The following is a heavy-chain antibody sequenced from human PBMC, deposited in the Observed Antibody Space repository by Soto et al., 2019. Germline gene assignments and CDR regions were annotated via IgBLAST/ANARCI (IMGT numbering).Heavy chain of an antibody. CDR3: GKILVGATGHTDADS. V-gene: IGHV4-39*01. Sequence: SETLSLTCIVSGGSVYSNGHYWDWIRQPPGKGLEWIGSIDDNGVTNYNSSLKSRVTISRDTSKNQFSLRLTSVTAADTAVYYCGKILVGATGHTDADSWGPGTLVTVSS. J-gene: IGHJ4*02. CDR2: IDDNGVT. CDR1: GGSVYSNGHY. D-gene: IGHD2-15*01.